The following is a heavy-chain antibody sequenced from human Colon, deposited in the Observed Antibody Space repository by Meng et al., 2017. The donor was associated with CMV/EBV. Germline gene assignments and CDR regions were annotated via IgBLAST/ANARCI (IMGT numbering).Heavy chain of an antibody. Sequence: QVQLWESGGGVGQPGGSLRLSCVTSGFIFSHYSMQWVRQSPGKGLEWVAHIRFDGSQQFYVQSVKGRFTVSRHDPKNTLYLQMNDLRPEDTGVYYCATDHLWGMPNWGRGTLVTVSS. J-gene: IGHJ4*02. CDR1: GFIFSHYS. D-gene: IGHD3-3*02. CDR2: IRFDGSQQ. CDR3: ATDHLWGMPN. V-gene: IGHV3-30*02.